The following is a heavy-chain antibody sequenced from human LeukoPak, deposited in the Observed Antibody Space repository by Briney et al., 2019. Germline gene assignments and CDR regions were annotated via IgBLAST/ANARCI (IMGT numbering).Heavy chain of an antibody. CDR3: ARHRGSGWRHYFDC. Sequence: GGSLRLSCAASGFTFSGYAMHWVRQAPGKGLEYVSAISSNGGGTFYATSVKGRFTISRDNSKNTLYLQMGSLRAEDMAVYYCARHRGSGWRHYFDCSGQRTLVTVSS. J-gene: IGHJ4*02. D-gene: IGHD6-19*01. V-gene: IGHV3-64*01. CDR1: GFTFSGYA. CDR2: ISSNGGGT.